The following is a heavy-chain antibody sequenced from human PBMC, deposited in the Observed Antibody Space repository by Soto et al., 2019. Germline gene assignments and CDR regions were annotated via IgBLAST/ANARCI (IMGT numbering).Heavy chain of an antibody. D-gene: IGHD2-15*01. J-gene: IGHJ6*03. CDR2: ISGSGGST. Sequence: GGSLRLSCAASGFTLSSYAMSWVRQAPGKGLEWVSAISGSGGSTYYADSVKGRFTISRDNSKNTLYLQMNSLRAEDTAVYYCAKNAGYCSGGSCYSPVYMDVWGKGTTVTVSS. V-gene: IGHV3-23*01. CDR3: AKNAGYCSGGSCYSPVYMDV. CDR1: GFTLSSYA.